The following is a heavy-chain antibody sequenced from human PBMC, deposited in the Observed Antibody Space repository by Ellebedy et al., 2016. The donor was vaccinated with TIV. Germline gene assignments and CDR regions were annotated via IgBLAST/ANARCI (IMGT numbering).Heavy chain of an antibody. CDR3: ARRQFYMSDY. Sequence: AASVKVSCKTSGYSFLSYDIFWVRQAPGQGLEWVGRMNPNSGNTGYAQKFQGRVTMTRNTSISTAYMELSSLTFEDTAVYYCARRQFYMSDYWGQGTLVTVSS. CDR2: MNPNSGNT. D-gene: IGHD5-24*01. J-gene: IGHJ4*02. CDR1: GYSFLSYD. V-gene: IGHV1-8*01.